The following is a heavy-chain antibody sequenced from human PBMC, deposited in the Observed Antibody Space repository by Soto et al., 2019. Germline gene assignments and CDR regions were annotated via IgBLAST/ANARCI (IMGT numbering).Heavy chain of an antibody. V-gene: IGHV1-8*01. Sequence: ASVKVSCKASGYSFTNKDVSWLRESAGQGLEWMGWMNPGSGDTGYAQKFQGRVTMTRDISIATAYMELSSLRSDDTAIYYCARMETFGSLNWFDPWGPGTLVTVSS. D-gene: IGHD3-16*01. CDR3: ARMETFGSLNWFDP. CDR1: GYSFTNKD. J-gene: IGHJ5*02. CDR2: MNPGSGDT.